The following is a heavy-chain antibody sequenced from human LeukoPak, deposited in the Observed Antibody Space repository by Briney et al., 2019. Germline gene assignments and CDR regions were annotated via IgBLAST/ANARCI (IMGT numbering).Heavy chain of an antibody. V-gene: IGHV1-2*02. D-gene: IGHD3-9*01. Sequence: ASVKVSCKASGFTFTAYHMHWARQAPGQGLEWMGWINPNSGGTNYAQKFQGRVTMTRDTSISTAYMELSGLRSDDTAVYYCARIPHYDILTGYYLGYFQHWGQGTLVTVSS. J-gene: IGHJ1*01. CDR2: INPNSGGT. CDR3: ARIPHYDILTGYYLGYFQH. CDR1: GFTFTAYH.